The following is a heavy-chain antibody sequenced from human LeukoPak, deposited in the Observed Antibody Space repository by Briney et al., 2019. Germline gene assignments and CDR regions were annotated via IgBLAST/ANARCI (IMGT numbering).Heavy chain of an antibody. J-gene: IGHJ4*02. CDR1: GASFSSSTYY. V-gene: IGHV4-39*01. CDR2: IYYSGST. Sequence: SETLSLTCTVSGASFSSSTYYWGWIRQPAGKGLEWIVSIYYSGSTYYNPSLKSRVTMSVHTSKNQFSLKLSSVTAADTAVYYCARHAGGISATGTRPFDYWGQGTLVTVSS. CDR3: ARHAGGISATGTRPFDY. D-gene: IGHD6-13*01.